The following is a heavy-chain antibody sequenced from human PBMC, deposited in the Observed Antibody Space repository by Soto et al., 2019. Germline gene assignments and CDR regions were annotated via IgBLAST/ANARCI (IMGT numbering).Heavy chain of an antibody. CDR1: GFTFSSYS. J-gene: IGHJ4*02. CDR2: ISSSSSTK. CDR3: AREPHSSGWLFDY. V-gene: IGHV3-48*02. Sequence: EVQLVESGGGLVQPGGSLRLSCAASGFTFSSYSMNWVRRAPGKGLEWVSYISSSSSTKYYADSEKGRFTISRDNAKNSLYLQMNSLRDEDTAVYYCAREPHSSGWLFDYWGQGTLVTVSS. D-gene: IGHD6-19*01.